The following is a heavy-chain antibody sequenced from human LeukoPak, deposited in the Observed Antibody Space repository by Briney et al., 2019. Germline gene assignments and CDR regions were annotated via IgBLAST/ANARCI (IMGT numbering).Heavy chain of an antibody. CDR1: GFTFCSYD. CDR2: ISYEGSNK. J-gene: IGHJ4*02. D-gene: IGHD4-17*01. Sequence: AGGSLRLSCTASGFTFCSYDMHWLRQAPGKGLEWVAVISYEGSNKYYADSVKGRFTISRDNSKNTLYLQMNSLRAEDTSVYYCAKYWATVTWPKDWGQGTLVTVSS. CDR3: AKYWATVTWPKD. V-gene: IGHV3-30*18.